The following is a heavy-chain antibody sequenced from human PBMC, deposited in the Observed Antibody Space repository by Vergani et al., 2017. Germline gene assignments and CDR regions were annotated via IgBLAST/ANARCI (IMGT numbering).Heavy chain of an antibody. V-gene: IGHV1-8*02. D-gene: IGHD3-3*01. CDR1: GGTFSSYA. CDR2: MNPNSGNT. CDR3: AIRITISTERAFDI. J-gene: IGHJ3*02. Sequence: QVQLVQSGAEVKKPGSSVKVSCKASGGTFSSYAINWVRQATGQGLEWMGWMNPNSGNTGYAQKFQGRVTMTRNTSISTAYMELSSLRSEDTAVYYCAIRITISTERAFDIWGQGTMVTVSS.